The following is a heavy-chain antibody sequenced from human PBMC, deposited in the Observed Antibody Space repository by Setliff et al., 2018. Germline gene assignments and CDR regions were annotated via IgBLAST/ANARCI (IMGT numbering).Heavy chain of an antibody. D-gene: IGHD6-6*01. CDR3: ALEYSNSSPTVYYYMDV. Sequence: SVKVSCKASGGTFSSYAISWVRQAPGQGLEWMGRIIPIFGTANYAQKFQGRVTITADESASTAYMELSRLTSEDTAVYYCALEYSNSSPTVYYYMDVWGKGTTVTVSS. V-gene: IGHV1-69*13. CDR1: GGTFSSYA. J-gene: IGHJ6*03. CDR2: IIPIFGTA.